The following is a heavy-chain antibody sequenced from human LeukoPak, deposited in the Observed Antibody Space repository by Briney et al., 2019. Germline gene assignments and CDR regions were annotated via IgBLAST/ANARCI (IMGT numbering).Heavy chain of an antibody. CDR2: INQDGGTE. D-gene: IGHD1-1*01. CDR3: ARHTLWRFDY. CDR1: GFIFSGYW. V-gene: IGHV3-7*01. J-gene: IGHJ4*02. Sequence: GGSLRLSCAASGFIFSGYWMSWVRQAPGKGLEWVANINQDGGTEYYVDSVRGRFTISRDNAKNLVYLQINSLRAEDTAVYFCARHTLWRFDYWGQGALVTVSS.